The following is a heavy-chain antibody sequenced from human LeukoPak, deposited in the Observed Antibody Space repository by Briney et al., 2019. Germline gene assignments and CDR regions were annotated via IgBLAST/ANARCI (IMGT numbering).Heavy chain of an antibody. D-gene: IGHD1-26*01. V-gene: IGHV1-2*02. CDR1: GYPFTNFY. CDR2: VNPKSGDT. Sequence: GASVKVSCKPSGYPFTNFYIHWVRQAPGQGLAWMGWVNPKSGDTKYAQKFQDRISMTRDTSISTAHMEVNRLTSDDSAVYYCARDGVLVGSTVLNYWGQGTLVTVAS. CDR3: ARDGVLVGSTVLNY. J-gene: IGHJ4*01.